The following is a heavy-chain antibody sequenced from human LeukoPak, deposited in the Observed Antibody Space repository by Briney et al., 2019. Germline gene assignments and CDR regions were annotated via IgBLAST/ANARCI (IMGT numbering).Heavy chain of an antibody. CDR2: IDPNSGGT. CDR3: ARDLAMYAYYFDY. CDR1: GYTFTGYY. J-gene: IGHJ4*02. V-gene: IGHV1-2*02. D-gene: IGHD2-8*01. Sequence: ASVKVSCKASGYTFTGYYMHWVRQAPGQGLEWMGWIDPNSGGTNYAQKFQGRVTMTRDTSISTAYMELSRLRSDDTAVYYCARDLAMYAYYFDYWGQGTLVTVSS.